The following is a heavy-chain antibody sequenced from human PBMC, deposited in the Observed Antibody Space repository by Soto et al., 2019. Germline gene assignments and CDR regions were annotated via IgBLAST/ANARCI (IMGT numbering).Heavy chain of an antibody. V-gene: IGHV3-33*01. CDR2: IWYDGTNK. CDR1: GFTFSSYG. Sequence: GGSLRLSCAASGFTFSSYGMHWVRQAPGKGLEWVAVIWYDGTNKYYADSVKGRFTISRDNSKNTLYLQMNSLRAGDTAVYYCARDGSTVTTKWSFDYWGQGTLVTVSS. CDR3: ARDGSTVTTKWSFDY. J-gene: IGHJ4*02. D-gene: IGHD4-4*01.